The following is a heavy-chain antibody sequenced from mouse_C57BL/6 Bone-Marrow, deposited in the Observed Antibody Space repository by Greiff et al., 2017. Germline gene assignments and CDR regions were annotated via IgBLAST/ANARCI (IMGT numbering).Heavy chain of an antibody. CDR3: ARGDYYGSSFEFAC. D-gene: IGHD1-1*01. CDR1: GYTFTDHT. J-gene: IGHJ3*01. Sequence: VQLQQSDAELVKPGASVKISCKVSGYTFTDHTIHWMKQRHEQGLEWIGYIYPRDGSTKYNEKFKGKATLTADKSSSTAYMQLNSLTSEASAVYFCARGDYYGSSFEFACWGQGALVTVSA. CDR2: IYPRDGST. V-gene: IGHV1-78*01.